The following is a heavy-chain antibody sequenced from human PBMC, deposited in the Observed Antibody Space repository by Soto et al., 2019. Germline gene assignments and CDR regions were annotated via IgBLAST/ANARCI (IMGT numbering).Heavy chain of an antibody. J-gene: IGHJ4*02. V-gene: IGHV3-23*01. Sequence: GGSLRLSCAASGFTFSSYAMSWVRQCTGKGLEWVSAISASGTTTHYADSVKGRFTFSRDNTNNTMYLQRYILRAEDTAVYYCAKGATANPKRYFAYWGQGT. CDR3: AKGATANPKRYFAY. CDR1: GFTFSSYA. CDR2: ISASGTTT.